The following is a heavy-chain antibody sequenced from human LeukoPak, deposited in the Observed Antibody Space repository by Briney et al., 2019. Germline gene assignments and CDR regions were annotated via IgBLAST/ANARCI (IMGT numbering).Heavy chain of an antibody. V-gene: IGHV4-39*02. Sequence: SETLSLTCTVSGGSISSSSYYWGWIRQPPRKGLEWIGSIYYSGSTYYNPSLKSRVTISVDTSKNLFSLRLRSVTAADTAVYFCARGRVSSSTWYSTYYYYFYMDVWGKGTTVTVSS. CDR2: IYYSGST. D-gene: IGHD1-1*01. CDR1: GGSISSSSYY. CDR3: ARGRVSSSTWYSTYYYYFYMDV. J-gene: IGHJ6*03.